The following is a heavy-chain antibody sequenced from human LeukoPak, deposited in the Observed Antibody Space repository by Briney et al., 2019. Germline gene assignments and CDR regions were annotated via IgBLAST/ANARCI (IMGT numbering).Heavy chain of an antibody. Sequence: ASVKVSCKASGGTFSSYAISWVRQAPGQGLEWMGGIIPIFGTANYAQKFQGRVTITTDESTSTAYMELSSLRSEDTAVYYCARGDGSYYNAFDIWGQGTMVTVSS. J-gene: IGHJ3*02. D-gene: IGHD1-26*01. CDR1: GGTFSSYA. V-gene: IGHV1-69*05. CDR3: ARGDGSYYNAFDI. CDR2: IIPIFGTA.